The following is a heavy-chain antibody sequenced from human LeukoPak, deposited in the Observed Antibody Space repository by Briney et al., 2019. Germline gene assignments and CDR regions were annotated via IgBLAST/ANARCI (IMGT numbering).Heavy chain of an antibody. CDR1: GFTFSSYA. Sequence: PGGSLRLSCAASGFTFSSYAMSWVRQAPGKGLEWVSAISGSGGSTYYADSVKGRFTISRDNSKNTLYLQMNSLRAEDTAVYYCAKDPSPFWSGYFGPSGQIDYWGQGTLVTVSS. CDR2: ISGSGGST. J-gene: IGHJ4*02. V-gene: IGHV3-23*01. CDR3: AKDPSPFWSGYFGPSGQIDY. D-gene: IGHD3-3*01.